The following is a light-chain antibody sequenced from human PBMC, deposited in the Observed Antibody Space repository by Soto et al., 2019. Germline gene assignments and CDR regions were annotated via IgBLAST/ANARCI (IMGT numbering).Light chain of an antibody. Sequence: SYELTQPPSVSVAPGQTARITCGGNNIGSKSVHWYQQKPRQAPVLVVYDVSDRPSGIPERFSGSNSGNTATLTISRVEAGDEADYYCQVWDSSSDHVVFGGGTKVTVL. CDR3: QVWDSSSDHVV. V-gene: IGLV3-21*02. CDR1: NIGSKS. J-gene: IGLJ2*01. CDR2: DVS.